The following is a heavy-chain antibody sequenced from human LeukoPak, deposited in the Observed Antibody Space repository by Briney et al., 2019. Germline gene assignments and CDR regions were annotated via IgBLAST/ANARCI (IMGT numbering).Heavy chain of an antibody. D-gene: IGHD3-3*01. Sequence: SETLSLTCTVSGGSISSSSYYWGWIRQPPGKGLEWIGSIYYSGNTYYNPSLKSRVTISVDTSKNQFSLKLSSVTAADTAVYYCARPTNHYDFWGGYAVYAFDIWGQGTMVTVSS. V-gene: IGHV4-39*01. CDR1: GGSISSSSYY. CDR2: IYYSGNT. J-gene: IGHJ3*02. CDR3: ARPTNHYDFWGGYAVYAFDI.